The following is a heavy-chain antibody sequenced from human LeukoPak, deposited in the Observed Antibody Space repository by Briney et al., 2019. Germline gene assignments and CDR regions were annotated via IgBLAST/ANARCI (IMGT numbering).Heavy chain of an antibody. CDR1: GFTFSGNA. Sequence: GGSLRLSCAASGFTFSGNAMHWVRQAPGKGLEWVGVIFYDGNTVHYADSVKGRFTISRDNSKNTLYLQMNSLGTDDTAVYYCARKEEWELPDYWGQGTLVIVSS. V-gene: IGHV3-30-3*02. D-gene: IGHD1-26*01. CDR3: ARKEEWELPDY. CDR2: IFYDGNTV. J-gene: IGHJ4*02.